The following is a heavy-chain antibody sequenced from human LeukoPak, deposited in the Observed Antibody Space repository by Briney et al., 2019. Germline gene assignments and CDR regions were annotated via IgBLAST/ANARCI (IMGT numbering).Heavy chain of an antibody. CDR2: ISGYNGNT. J-gene: IGHJ3*02. D-gene: IGHD3-22*01. Sequence: ASVKVSCKTSGFTFTTYGINWVRQAPGQGLEWMGWISGYNGNTNYAQKVQGRVTMTTDTSTTTAYVELRSLRSDDTAVYYCARHRLPRVYYDSSGYYHDASDIWGQGTMVTVSS. V-gene: IGHV1-18*01. CDR3: ARHRLPRVYYDSSGYYHDASDI. CDR1: GFTFTTYG.